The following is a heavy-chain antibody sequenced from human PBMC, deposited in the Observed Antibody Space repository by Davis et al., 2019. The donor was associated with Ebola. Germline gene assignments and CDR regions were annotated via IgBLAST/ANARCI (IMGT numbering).Heavy chain of an antibody. D-gene: IGHD2-15*01. J-gene: IGHJ4*02. CDR3: AMENYCSGGSCYGAPFDY. Sequence: PGGSLRLSCAASGFTFDDYAMHWVRQAPGKGLEWVSLISGDGGSTYYADSVKGRFTISRDNSKNSLYLQMNSLRTEDTALYYCAMENYCSGGSCYGAPFDYWGQGTLVTVSS. CDR2: ISGDGGST. CDR1: GFTFDDYA. V-gene: IGHV3-43*02.